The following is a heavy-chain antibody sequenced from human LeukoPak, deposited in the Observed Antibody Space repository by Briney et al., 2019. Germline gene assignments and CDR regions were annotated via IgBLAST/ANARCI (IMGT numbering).Heavy chain of an antibody. Sequence: SVKVSCKASGGTFSSYAISWVRQAPGQGLEWMGGIIPIFGTANYAQKFQGRVTITADESTSTAYMELSSLRSEDTAVYYCARGDSSGYYRPFDYWGQGTLVTVSS. D-gene: IGHD3-22*01. CDR2: IIPIFGTA. J-gene: IGHJ4*02. CDR3: ARGDSSGYYRPFDY. V-gene: IGHV1-69*13. CDR1: GGTFSSYA.